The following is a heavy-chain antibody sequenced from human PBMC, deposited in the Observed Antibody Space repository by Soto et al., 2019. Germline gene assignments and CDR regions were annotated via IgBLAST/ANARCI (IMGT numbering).Heavy chain of an antibody. D-gene: IGHD4-17*01. J-gene: IGHJ3*02. CDR1: GGSISSGGYS. V-gene: IGHV4-61*08. Sequence: PSETLSLTCAVSGGSISSGGYSWSWIRQPPGKGLEWIGYIYYSGSTNYNPSLKSRVTISVDTSKNQFSLKLSSVTAADTAVYYCARLYGLDAFDIWGQGTMVTVS. CDR2: IYYSGST. CDR3: ARLYGLDAFDI.